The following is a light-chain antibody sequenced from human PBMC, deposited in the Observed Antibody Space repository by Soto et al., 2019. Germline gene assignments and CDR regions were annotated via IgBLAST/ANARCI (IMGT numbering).Light chain of an antibody. J-gene: IGKJ5*01. V-gene: IGKV1-39*01. CDR2: AAS. CDR3: QQCGSSST. Sequence: DIQMTQSPSSLSASVGDSVTITCRASQSIASYVNWYQQKPGKAPKLLIYAASTLQSGVPSRFSGSGSGTDFTLTISRLEPEDFAVYYCQQCGSSSTFGQGTRLEIK. CDR1: QSIASY.